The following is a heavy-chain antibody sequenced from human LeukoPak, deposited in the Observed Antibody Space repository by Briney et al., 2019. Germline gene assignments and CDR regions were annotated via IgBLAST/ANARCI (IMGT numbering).Heavy chain of an antibody. J-gene: IGHJ4*02. D-gene: IGHD5-24*01. CDR1: GFTFSSYA. Sequence: GGSLRLSCAASGFTFSSYAMHWVRQAPGKGLEWVAVISYDGSNKYYADSVKGRFTISRDNSKNTLYLQMNSLRAEDTAVYYCAKGGRDGYNSKFDYWGQGTLVTVSS. CDR3: AKGGRDGYNSKFDY. CDR2: ISYDGSNK. V-gene: IGHV3-30*04.